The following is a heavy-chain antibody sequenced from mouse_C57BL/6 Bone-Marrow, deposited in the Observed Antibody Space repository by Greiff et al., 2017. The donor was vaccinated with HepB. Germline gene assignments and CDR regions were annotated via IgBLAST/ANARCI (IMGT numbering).Heavy chain of an antibody. V-gene: IGHV1-59*01. Sequence: QVQLQQPGAELVRPGTSVKLSCKASGYTFTSYWMHWVKQRPGQGLEWIGVIDPSDSYTNYNQKFKGKATLTVDTSSITAYMQLSSLTSEDSAVYYCARRPFAYWGQGTLVTVSA. CDR3: ARRPFAY. CDR1: GYTFTSYW. CDR2: IDPSDSYT. J-gene: IGHJ3*01.